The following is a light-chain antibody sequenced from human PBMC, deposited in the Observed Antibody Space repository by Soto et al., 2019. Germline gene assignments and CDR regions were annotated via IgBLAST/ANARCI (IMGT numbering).Light chain of an antibody. CDR3: QQYNAWPPGT. J-gene: IGKJ4*01. Sequence: DIVMTQSPAILSVSPGERATLSCRASQSVETFLAWFQHKAGQAPRLLIFGASTRAAGVPARFSGGGSGTEFTLTIDSLRSEDFAVYFCQQYNAWPPGTFGGGTKVDIK. CDR1: QSVETF. CDR2: GAS. V-gene: IGKV3-15*01.